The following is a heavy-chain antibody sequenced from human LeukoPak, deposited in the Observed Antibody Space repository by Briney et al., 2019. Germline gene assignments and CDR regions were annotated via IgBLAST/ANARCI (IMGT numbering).Heavy chain of an antibody. J-gene: IGHJ6*03. CDR3: ARGSSGQYYYYYMDV. CDR1: GGSISSTNYY. CDR2: IYYSGST. Sequence: PSETLSLTCTVSGGSISSTNYYWGWIRQPPGKDLEWIGYIYYSGSTNYNPSLKSRVTISVDTSKNQFSLKLSSVTAADTAVYYCARGSSGQYYYYYMDVWGKGTTVTVSS. D-gene: IGHD6-19*01. V-gene: IGHV4-61*05.